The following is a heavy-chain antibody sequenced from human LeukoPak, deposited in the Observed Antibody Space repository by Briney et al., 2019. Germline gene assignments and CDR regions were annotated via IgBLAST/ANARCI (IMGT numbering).Heavy chain of an antibody. CDR3: AGEGSGYPY. Sequence: ASVKVSCKASGYSFTGYYMHWVRQAPGQGLEWMGWINPNSGGTNYAQKFQGRVTMTRDTSISTAYMEVSRLTSDDTAVFYCAGEGSGYPYWGQGTLVTVSS. CDR1: GYSFTGYY. CDR2: INPNSGGT. J-gene: IGHJ4*02. V-gene: IGHV1-2*02. D-gene: IGHD5-12*01.